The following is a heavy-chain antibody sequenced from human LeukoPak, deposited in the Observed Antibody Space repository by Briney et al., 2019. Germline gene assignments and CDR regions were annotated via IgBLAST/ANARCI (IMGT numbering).Heavy chain of an antibody. J-gene: IGHJ5*02. V-gene: IGHV3-48*03. CDR3: ARIKVVVEPGKTLRGPSWFDP. D-gene: IGHD2-15*01. CDR1: GFIFSSYE. Sequence: PGGSLRLSCEASGFIFSSYEMNWVRQAPGKGLEWVSFISSSGRTMYYADSVKGRFTVSRDNAKNSVYLQMNSLRAEDTAVYYCARIKVVVEPGKTLRGPSWFDPWGQGTLVTVSS. CDR2: ISSSGRTM.